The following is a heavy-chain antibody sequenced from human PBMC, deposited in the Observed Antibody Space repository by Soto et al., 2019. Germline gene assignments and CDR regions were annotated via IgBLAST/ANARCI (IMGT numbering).Heavy chain of an antibody. D-gene: IGHD7-27*01. CDR1: GFTFSNYW. V-gene: IGHV3-74*01. Sequence: PGGSLRLSCAASGFTFSNYWMHWVRQAPGKGLVWVSHISSDGSSTSNADSVKGRFTISRDNAKDTLYLQMNSLRAEDTAVYYCARDSNLGFDPWGQGTLVTVSS. J-gene: IGHJ5*02. CDR3: ARDSNLGFDP. CDR2: ISSDGSST.